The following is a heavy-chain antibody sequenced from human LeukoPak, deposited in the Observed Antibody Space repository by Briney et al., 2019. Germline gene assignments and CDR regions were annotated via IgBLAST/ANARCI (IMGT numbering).Heavy chain of an antibody. J-gene: IGHJ4*02. Sequence: PGGSLRLSCAASGFTFRNYAMGGVRQAPGKGLEWVSSISDSGGSTFYADSVKGRFTISRDNSKNTLYVQMNSLRAEDTAVYYCAKDYSRSDDSGTEKDLPFDYWGQGTLVTVSS. CDR1: GFTFRNYA. CDR2: ISDSGGST. D-gene: IGHD3-10*01. CDR3: AKDYSRSDDSGTEKDLPFDY. V-gene: IGHV3-23*01.